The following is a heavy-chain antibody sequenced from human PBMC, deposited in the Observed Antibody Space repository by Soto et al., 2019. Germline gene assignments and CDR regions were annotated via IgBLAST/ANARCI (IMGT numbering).Heavy chain of an antibody. V-gene: IGHV1-69*13. CDR3: GAVGCSGGSCYSFYSGMDV. D-gene: IGHD2-15*01. CDR1: GGTFSSYA. CDR2: IIPIFGTA. J-gene: IGHJ6*02. Sequence: ASVKVSCKASGGTFSSYAISWVRQAPGQGLEWMGEIIPIFGTASYAQKFQGRVTITADESTSTAYMELSSLRSEDTAVYYCGAVGCSGGSCYSFYSGMDVWGQGTTVTVSS.